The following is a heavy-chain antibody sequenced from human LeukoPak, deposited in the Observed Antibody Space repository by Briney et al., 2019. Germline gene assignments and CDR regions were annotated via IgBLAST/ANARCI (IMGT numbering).Heavy chain of an antibody. J-gene: IGHJ4*02. CDR1: GLTFSSYA. Sequence: GGSLRLSCAASGLTFSSYAMSWVRQAPGKGLEWVSAISGSGGSTYYADSVKGRFTISGDNSKNTLYLQMNSLRAEDTAVYYCAKVSLSWAAPVDTAMVPRDYWGQGTLVTVSS. D-gene: IGHD5-18*01. CDR3: AKVSLSWAAPVDTAMVPRDY. CDR2: ISGSGGST. V-gene: IGHV3-23*01.